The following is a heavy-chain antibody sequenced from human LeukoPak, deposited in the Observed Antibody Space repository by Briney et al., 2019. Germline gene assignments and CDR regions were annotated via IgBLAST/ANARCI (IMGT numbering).Heavy chain of an antibody. CDR2: IFSNDDK. CDR1: GFSLSDVRMG. D-gene: IGHD5-24*01. CDR3: ARVRRDGCNLIQDAFDI. Sequence: SGPVLVKPTETLTLTCTVSGFSLSDVRMGVSWIRQPPGKALEWLAHIFSNDDKSYSTSLKSRLTISKDTSKSQVVLTMTNMDPVDTATYSCARVRRDGCNLIQDAFDIWGQGTMVTVSS. V-gene: IGHV2-26*01. J-gene: IGHJ3*02.